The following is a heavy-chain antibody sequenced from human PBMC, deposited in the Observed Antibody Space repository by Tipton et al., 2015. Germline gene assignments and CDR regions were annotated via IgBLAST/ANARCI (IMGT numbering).Heavy chain of an antibody. D-gene: IGHD3-3*01. Sequence: TLSLTCTVSGGSVTSGSYYWNWIRQPPGQGLEWIGYIYYSGSTSYNPSLKSRVTISVDTSKNQFSLKLSSVTAADTAVYYCARFLGVVTDAFDIWGQGTMVTVSS. CDR3: ARFLGVVTDAFDI. CDR1: GGSVTSGSYY. CDR2: IYYSGST. V-gene: IGHV4-61*01. J-gene: IGHJ3*02.